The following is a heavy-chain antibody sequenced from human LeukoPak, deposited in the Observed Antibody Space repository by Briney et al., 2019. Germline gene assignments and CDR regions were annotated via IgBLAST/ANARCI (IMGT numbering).Heavy chain of an antibody. D-gene: IGHD3-10*01. CDR1: GFTFGDYA. CDR2: ISGSGGST. CDR3: AKDKVLLWFGELFH. V-gene: IGHV3-23*01. J-gene: IGHJ4*02. Sequence: GRSLRLSCTASGFTFGDYAMSWVRQAPGKGLEWVSAISGSGGSTYYADSVKGRFTISRDNSKNTLYLQMNSLRAEDTAVYYCAKDKVLLWFGELFHWGQGTLVTVSS.